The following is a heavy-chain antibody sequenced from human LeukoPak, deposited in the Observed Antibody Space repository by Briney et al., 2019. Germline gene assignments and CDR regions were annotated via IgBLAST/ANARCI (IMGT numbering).Heavy chain of an antibody. CDR1: GFTFISYD. V-gene: IGHV3-30*02. J-gene: IGHJ4*02. CDR2: IRYDGTRK. CDR3: ARRAGAYSHPYDY. Sequence: GGSLRLSCAASGFTFISYDMHWVRQAPGKGLEWVASIRYDGTRKYYADSVKGRFTISRENSKNTLYLQMNSLRAEDTAVYYCARRAGAYSHPYDYWGQGTLVTVSS. D-gene: IGHD4/OR15-4a*01.